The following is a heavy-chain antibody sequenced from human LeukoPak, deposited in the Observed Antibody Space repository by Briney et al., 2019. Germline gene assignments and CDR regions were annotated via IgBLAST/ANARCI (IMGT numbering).Heavy chain of an antibody. J-gene: IGHJ4*02. D-gene: IGHD3-16*01. CDR1: GGSISSGGYY. Sequence: SETLSLTCTVSGGSISSGGYYWSWIRQHPGKGLEWIGYIYYSGSTYYNPSLKSRVTISVDTSKNQFSLKLSSVTAADTAVYYCARAHRGGFLGYYLDYWGQGTLVTVSS. CDR2: IYYSGST. CDR3: ARAHRGGFLGYYLDY. V-gene: IGHV4-31*03.